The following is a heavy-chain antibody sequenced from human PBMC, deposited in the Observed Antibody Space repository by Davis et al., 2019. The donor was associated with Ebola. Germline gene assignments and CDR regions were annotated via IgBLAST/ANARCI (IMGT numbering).Heavy chain of an antibody. Sequence: GESLKFSCAASGFTFSSYAMHWVRQAPGKGLEWVAVISYDGSNKYYADSVKGRFTISRDNSKNTLYLQMNSLRVEDTATYYCVKRTSGSSGWDYWGQGTLVTVSS. J-gene: IGHJ4*02. D-gene: IGHD6-6*01. CDR2: ISYDGSNK. CDR1: GFTFSSYA. V-gene: IGHV3-30-3*02. CDR3: VKRTSGSSGWDY.